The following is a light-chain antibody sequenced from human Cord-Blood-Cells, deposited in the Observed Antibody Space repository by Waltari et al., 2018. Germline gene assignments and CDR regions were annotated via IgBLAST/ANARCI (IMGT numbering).Light chain of an antibody. V-gene: IGLV2-14*01. CDR3: SSYTSRRTWV. J-gene: IGLJ3*02. Sequence: QSALTQPASVSGSPGQSITISCTGTSSDVGGYNYVSWYQQHPGKAPKLMIYEVSNRPAWVSNRFSGSRSGNTSCLTISWLQAEEEADYYCSSYTSRRTWVFGGGTKLTV. CDR1: SSDVGGYNY. CDR2: EVS.